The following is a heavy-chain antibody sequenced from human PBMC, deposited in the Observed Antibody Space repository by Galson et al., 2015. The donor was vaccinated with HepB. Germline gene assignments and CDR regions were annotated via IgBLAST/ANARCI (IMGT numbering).Heavy chain of an antibody. D-gene: IGHD6-19*01. J-gene: IGHJ4*02. Sequence: SLRLSCAASGFTFSGSAMHWVRQASGKGLEWVGRIRSKANSYATASAASVKGRFTISRDDSKNTAYLQMNSLKTEDTAVYYCTRTPTGIAVAGLDYWGQGTLVTVSS. V-gene: IGHV3-73*01. CDR2: IRSKANSYAT. CDR3: TRTPTGIAVAGLDY. CDR1: GFTFSGSA.